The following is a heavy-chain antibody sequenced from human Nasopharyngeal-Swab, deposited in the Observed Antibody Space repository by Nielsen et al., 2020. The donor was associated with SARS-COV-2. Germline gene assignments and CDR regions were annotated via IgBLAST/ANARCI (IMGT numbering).Heavy chain of an antibody. CDR2: IYHSGST. Sequence: SETLSLTCAVSGGPISSSHWWTWVRQRPGKGLEWIGEIYHSGSTNYNPSLKSRVTISVDKSKNQFSLKLSSVTAADTAVYYCARRIVGASGSMDVWGQGTTVTVSS. V-gene: IGHV4-4*02. J-gene: IGHJ6*02. D-gene: IGHD1-26*01. CDR1: GGPISSSHW. CDR3: ARRIVGASGSMDV.